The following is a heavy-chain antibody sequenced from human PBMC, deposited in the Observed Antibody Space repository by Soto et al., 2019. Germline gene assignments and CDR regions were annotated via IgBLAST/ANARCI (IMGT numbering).Heavy chain of an antibody. V-gene: IGHV2-5*02. CDR3: AHGRIRGWYFDL. Sequence: QITLKESGPTLVKPTQTLTLTCTFSGFSLSTSGVGVGWIRQPPGKALEWLALIYWDDDKRYSPSLKSRLTITKDTSKNPVVLTTTNMDPVDTATYYCAHGRIRGWYFDLWGRGTLVTVSS. J-gene: IGHJ2*01. CDR1: GFSLSTSGVG. CDR2: IYWDDDK.